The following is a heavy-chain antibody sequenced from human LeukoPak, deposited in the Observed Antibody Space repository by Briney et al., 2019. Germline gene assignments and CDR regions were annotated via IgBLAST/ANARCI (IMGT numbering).Heavy chain of an antibody. CDR3: ARGLTNYYGSGSYDY. V-gene: IGHV3-66*01. CDR1: GFTVSSNY. CDR2: IYSGGST. J-gene: IGHJ4*02. D-gene: IGHD3-10*01. Sequence: SGGSLRLSCAASGFTVSSNYMSWVRQAPGKGLEWVSVIYSGGSTYYADSVKGRFTISRDNSKNTLYLQMNSLRAEDTAVYYCARGLTNYYGSGSYDYWGQGTLVTVSS.